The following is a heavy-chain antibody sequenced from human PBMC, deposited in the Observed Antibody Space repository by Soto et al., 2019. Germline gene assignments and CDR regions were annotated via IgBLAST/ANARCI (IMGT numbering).Heavy chain of an antibody. Sequence: GGSLRLSCAASGFTFSSYAMHWVRQAPGKGLEWVAVISYDGSNKYYADSVKGRFTISRDNSKNTLYLQMNSLRAEDTAVYYCARDNLSPVLMITSILDFDYWGQGTLVTVYS. J-gene: IGHJ4*02. V-gene: IGHV3-30-3*01. CDR2: ISYDGSNK. D-gene: IGHD3-16*01. CDR1: GFTFSSYA. CDR3: ARDNLSPVLMITSILDFDY.